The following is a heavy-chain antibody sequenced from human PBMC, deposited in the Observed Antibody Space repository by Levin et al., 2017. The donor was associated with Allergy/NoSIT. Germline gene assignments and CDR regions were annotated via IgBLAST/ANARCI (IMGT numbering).Heavy chain of an antibody. Sequence: PSETLSLTCTVSGGSITSHYWSWIRQPPGKGLEWIGYIYYSGSTNYNYSLKSRVTISLDTSKNQFSLKLRSVTAADTAVYYCARGLTVTTYRIDRFYMDVWGKGTTVTVSS. CDR1: GGSITSHY. CDR2: IYYSGST. V-gene: IGHV4-59*11. J-gene: IGHJ6*03. D-gene: IGHD4-17*01. CDR3: ARGLTVTTYRIDRFYMDV.